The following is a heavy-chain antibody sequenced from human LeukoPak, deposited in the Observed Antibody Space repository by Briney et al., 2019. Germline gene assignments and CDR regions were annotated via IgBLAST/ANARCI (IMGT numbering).Heavy chain of an antibody. J-gene: IGHJ1*01. CDR2: INSKTVDGTT. V-gene: IGHV3-15*01. Sequence: PGGSLRLSCAASGFTFSNACLGWLRQAPVKVRELVGRINSKTVDGTTDYAAPLKGRFTISRDVLTNTLYLQMNSLKTEDTAVYYCTTSGSYYARYFQHWGQGTLVTVSS. CDR3: TTSGSYYARYFQH. D-gene: IGHD1-26*01. CDR1: GFTFSNAC.